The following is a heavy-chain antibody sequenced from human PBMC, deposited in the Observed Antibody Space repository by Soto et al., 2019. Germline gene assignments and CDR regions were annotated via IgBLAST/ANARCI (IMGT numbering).Heavy chain of an antibody. V-gene: IGHV3-21*01. J-gene: IGHJ6*02. CDR2: ISSSSSYI. Sequence: PGGSLRLSCAASGFTFSSYSMNWVRQAPGKGLEWVSSISSSSSYIYYADSVKGRFTISRDNAKNSLYLQMNSLRAEDTAVYYCARDFWTTVTTAYYYYDMDVWGQGTTVTVSS. D-gene: IGHD4-17*01. CDR1: GFTFSSYS. CDR3: ARDFWTTVTTAYYYYDMDV.